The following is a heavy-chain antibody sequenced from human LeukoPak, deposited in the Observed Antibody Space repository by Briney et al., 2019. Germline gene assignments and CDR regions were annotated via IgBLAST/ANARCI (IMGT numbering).Heavy chain of an antibody. CDR2: IKQDGSEK. J-gene: IGHJ4*02. Sequence: GGSLRLSCAASGFTFSSYWMSWVRQAPGKGLEWVANIKQDGSEKYYVDSVKGRFTISRDNAKNSLYLQMNSLRAEDTAVYCCARAPNSSGWYVDSYYFDYWGQGTLVTVSS. CDR3: ARAPNSSGWYVDSYYFDY. V-gene: IGHV3-7*01. D-gene: IGHD6-19*01. CDR1: GFTFSSYW.